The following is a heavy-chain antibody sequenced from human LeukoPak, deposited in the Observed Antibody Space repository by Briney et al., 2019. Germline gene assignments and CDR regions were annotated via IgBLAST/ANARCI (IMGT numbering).Heavy chain of an antibody. V-gene: IGHV4-59*08. CDR3: ARAVGNNFKNYHFDY. D-gene: IGHD1-20*01. Sequence: SETLSLTCPVSGGSISSYYWSWLRQPPGKGLEWIGYIYYSGSTNYNPSLKSRVTISVDTSKNQFSLKLNSVTAADTAVYYCARAVGNNFKNYHFDYWGQGILVTVSS. J-gene: IGHJ4*02. CDR2: IYYSGST. CDR1: GGSISSYY.